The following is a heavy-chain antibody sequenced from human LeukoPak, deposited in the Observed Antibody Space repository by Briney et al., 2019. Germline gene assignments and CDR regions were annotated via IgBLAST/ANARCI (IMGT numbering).Heavy chain of an antibody. CDR1: GGTFSSYA. CDR3: ARSAVRGVIFPYYYYYMDV. J-gene: IGHJ6*03. V-gene: IGHV1-69*06. D-gene: IGHD3-10*01. Sequence: GASVKVSCKASGGTFSSYAISWVRQAPGQGLEWMGGIIPIFGTANYAQKFQGRVTITADKSTSTAYMELSSLRSEDTAVYYCARSAVRGVIFPYYYYYMDVWGKGTTVTVSS. CDR2: IIPIFGTA.